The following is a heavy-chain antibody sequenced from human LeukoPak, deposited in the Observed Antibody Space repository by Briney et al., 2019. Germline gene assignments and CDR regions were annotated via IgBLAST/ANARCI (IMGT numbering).Heavy chain of an antibody. J-gene: IGHJ4*02. CDR1: GFTFTSYS. Sequence: GGSLRLSCAASGFTFTSYSMNWVRQAPGKGLEWVSTISGGGGSTYYADSVKGRFTISRDNSKNTLYLQMNSLRAEDTAVYYCAKDRCWPIPYLAYWGQGTLVTVSS. CDR3: AKDRCWPIPYLAY. V-gene: IGHV3-23*01. CDR2: ISGGGGST. D-gene: IGHD3-16*02.